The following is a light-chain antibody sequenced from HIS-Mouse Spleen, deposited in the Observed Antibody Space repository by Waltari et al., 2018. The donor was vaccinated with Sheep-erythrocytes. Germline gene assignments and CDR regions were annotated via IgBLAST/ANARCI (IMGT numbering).Light chain of an antibody. J-gene: IGLJ3*02. CDR2: EGS. V-gene: IGLV2-23*01. CDR3: CSYAGSSTWV. CDR1: SSDVGSYNL. Sequence: QSALTQPASVSGSPGQSITIPCPCTSSDVGSYNLFSWYQQHPGKAPKLMIYEGSKRPSGVSNRFSGSKSGNTASLTISGLQAEDEADYYCCSYAGSSTWVFGGGTKLTVL.